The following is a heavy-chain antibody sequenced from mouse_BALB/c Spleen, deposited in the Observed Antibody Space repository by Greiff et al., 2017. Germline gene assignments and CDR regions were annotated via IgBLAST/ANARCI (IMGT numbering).Heavy chain of an antibody. J-gene: IGHJ4*01. CDR3: ARGAGYGNYEDYYAMDY. CDR2: ISSGSSTI. D-gene: IGHD2-10*02. V-gene: IGHV5-17*02. Sequence: EVQVVESGGGLVQPGGSRKLSCAASGFTFSSFGMHWVRQAPEKGLEWVAYISSGSSTIYYADTVKGRFTISRDNPKNTLFLQMTSLRSEDTAMYYCARGAGYGNYEDYYAMDYWGQGTSVTVSS. CDR1: GFTFSSFG.